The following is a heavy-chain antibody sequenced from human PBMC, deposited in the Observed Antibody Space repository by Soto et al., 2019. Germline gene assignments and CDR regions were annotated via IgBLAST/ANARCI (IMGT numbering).Heavy chain of an antibody. J-gene: IGHJ3*02. CDR3: AKELYYYDSSGYYYVAFDI. Sequence: PGGSLRLSCAASGFTFSSYAMSWVRRAPGKGLEWVSAISGSGGSTYYADSVKGRFTISRDNSKNTLYLQMNSLRAEDTAVYYCAKELYYYDSSGYYYVAFDIWGQGTMVTVSS. CDR1: GFTFSSYA. D-gene: IGHD3-22*01. CDR2: ISGSGGST. V-gene: IGHV3-23*01.